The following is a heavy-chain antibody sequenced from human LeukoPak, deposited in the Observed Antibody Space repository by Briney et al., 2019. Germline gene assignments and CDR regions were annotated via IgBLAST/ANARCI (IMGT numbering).Heavy chain of an antibody. CDR2: ISGSGGST. J-gene: IGHJ5*02. CDR3: ANYYDYGDFNWFDP. Sequence: GGSLRLSCAASGFTFSSYAMSWVRQAPGKGLEWVSAISGSGGSTYYADSVKGRFTISRDNSKNTLYLQMNSLRAEDTAVYYCANYYDYGDFNWFDPWGQGTLVTVSS. V-gene: IGHV3-23*01. CDR1: GFTFSSYA. D-gene: IGHD4-17*01.